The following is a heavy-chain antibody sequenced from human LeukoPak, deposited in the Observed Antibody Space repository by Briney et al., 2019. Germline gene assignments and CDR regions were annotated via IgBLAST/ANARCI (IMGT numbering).Heavy chain of an antibody. CDR2: INSDGSST. Sequence: TGGSLRFSCAASGFSFSNYWMHWVRQAPGKGLVWVSRINSDGSSTTYADSVKGRFTISRDNAKNTLYLQMNSLRAEDTAVYYCARDGVEFYNWFDPWGQGTLVTVSS. V-gene: IGHV3-74*01. CDR1: GFSFSNYW. CDR3: ARDGVEFYNWFDP. J-gene: IGHJ5*02. D-gene: IGHD2-21*01.